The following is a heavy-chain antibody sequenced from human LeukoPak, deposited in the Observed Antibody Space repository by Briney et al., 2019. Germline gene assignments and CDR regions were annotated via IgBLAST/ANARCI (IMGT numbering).Heavy chain of an antibody. CDR2: MNPNSGNT. V-gene: IGHV1-8*02. CDR1: GYTFTGYY. Sequence: GASVKVSCKASGYTFTGYYMHWVRQAPGQGLEWMGWMNPNSGNTGYAQKFQGRVTMARNTSISTAYMELSSLRSEDTAVYYCAIRITMVRGVIIDYWGQGTLVTVSS. D-gene: IGHD3-10*01. J-gene: IGHJ4*02. CDR3: AIRITMVRGVIIDY.